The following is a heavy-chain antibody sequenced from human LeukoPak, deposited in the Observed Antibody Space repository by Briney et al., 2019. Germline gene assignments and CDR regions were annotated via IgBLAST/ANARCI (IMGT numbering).Heavy chain of an antibody. Sequence: SETLSLTCTVSGGSISGYYWSWIRQPPGKGLEWIGYIYYSGSTYYNPSLKSRVTISVDTSKNQFSLKLSSVTAADTAVYYCARHPSIAARVLFDYWGQGILVTVSS. D-gene: IGHD6-25*01. CDR1: GGSISGYY. CDR2: IYYSGST. J-gene: IGHJ4*02. V-gene: IGHV4-59*08. CDR3: ARHPSIAARVLFDY.